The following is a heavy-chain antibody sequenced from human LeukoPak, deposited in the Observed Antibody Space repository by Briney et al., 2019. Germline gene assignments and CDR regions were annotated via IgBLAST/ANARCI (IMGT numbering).Heavy chain of an antibody. Sequence: SETLSLTCTVSGGSISSYYWSWIRQPPGKGLEWIGYIYYSGSTNYNPSLKSRVTISVDTSKNQFSLKLSSVTAADTAVYYCARCRKPESDTGFDYWGQGTLVTVSS. V-gene: IGHV4-59*08. J-gene: IGHJ4*02. CDR1: GGSISSYY. CDR2: IYYSGST. CDR3: ARCRKPESDTGFDY. D-gene: IGHD5-18*01.